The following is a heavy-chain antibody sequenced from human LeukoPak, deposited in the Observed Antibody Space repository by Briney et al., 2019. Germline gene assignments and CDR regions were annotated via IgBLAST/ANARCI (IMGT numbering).Heavy chain of an antibody. Sequence: GGSLRLSCAASGFTFNNYAMNWVRQAPGKGLEWVSTISDSGDNTYYADSVKGRFTISRDNSKNTLYLQMNNLRAEDTAVYFCARVPGRASSYYFDYWGQGTLVTVSS. CDR3: ARVPGRASSYYFDY. J-gene: IGHJ4*02. CDR2: ISDSGDNT. CDR1: GFTFNNYA. V-gene: IGHV3-23*01.